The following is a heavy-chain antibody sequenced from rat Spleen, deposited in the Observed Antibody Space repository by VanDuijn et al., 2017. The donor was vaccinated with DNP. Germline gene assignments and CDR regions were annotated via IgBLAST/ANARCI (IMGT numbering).Heavy chain of an antibody. CDR2: ITKSGGST. D-gene: IGHD1-12*03. V-gene: IGHV5S13*01. CDR1: GFTFGNSG. Sequence: EVQLVESGGGLVQPGRSLKFSCVVSGFTFGNSGMAWVRQAPAKGLEWVASITKSGGSTFYRDSVKGRFTISRDNAKDTLYLQMNSLRSEDTATYYCARREYDGYYPFAYWGQGTLVTVSS. CDR3: ARREYDGYYPFAY. J-gene: IGHJ3*01.